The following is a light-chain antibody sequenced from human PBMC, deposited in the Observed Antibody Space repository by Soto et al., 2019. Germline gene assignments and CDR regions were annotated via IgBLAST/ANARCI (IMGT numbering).Light chain of an antibody. CDR3: QQYDHLPLYT. V-gene: IGKV1-33*01. CDR2: DAS. Sequence: DIHMTQSPSSLSASVGDRVTISCQASQDIGTSLNWYQQKPGNASKLHIFDASPLQTGVPSRFSGGGSGTDFTFTISSLQADDIAKYYCQQYDHLPLYTFCQWTKV. J-gene: IGKJ2*01. CDR1: QDIGTS.